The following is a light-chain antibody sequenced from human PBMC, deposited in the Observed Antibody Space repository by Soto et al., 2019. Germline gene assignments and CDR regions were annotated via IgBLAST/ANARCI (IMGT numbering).Light chain of an antibody. CDR2: EVS. V-gene: IGLV2-14*01. Sequence: QSALTQPASVSGSPGQSITIACTGTSSDVGGHNSVSWYQQHPGKAPKILSCEVSDRPSGVSDRFSGSKSGNTASLTISGLQAGDEADYYCSSYTSDITYVLGTGTKGTV. CDR3: SSYTSDITYV. J-gene: IGLJ1*01. CDR1: SSDVGGHNS.